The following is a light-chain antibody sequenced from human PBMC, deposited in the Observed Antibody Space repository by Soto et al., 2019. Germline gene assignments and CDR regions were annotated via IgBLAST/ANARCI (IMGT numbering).Light chain of an antibody. V-gene: IGKV3-20*01. CDR3: HHYGSART. CDR2: GAS. Sequence: VLTQSPGTLSLSPGERATLSCRASQSVRNNYMGCYQQKPGQAPRLLIHGASSRATGIPGRFSGSGSGTDVTTTISRLEPEDSAVYYCHHYGSARTFGQGTKVEIK. CDR1: QSVRNNY. J-gene: IGKJ1*01.